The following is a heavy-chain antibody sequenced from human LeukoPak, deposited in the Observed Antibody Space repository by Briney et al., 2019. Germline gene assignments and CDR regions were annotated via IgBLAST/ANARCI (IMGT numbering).Heavy chain of an antibody. Sequence: SETLSLTCAVYGGSFSGYYWSWIRQRPGKGLEWIGEINHSGSTNYNPSLKSRVTISVDTSKNQFSLKLSSVTAADTAVYYCARHHGGITIFSYWGQGTLVTGSS. J-gene: IGHJ4*02. CDR1: GGSFSGYY. V-gene: IGHV4-34*01. D-gene: IGHD3-3*01. CDR3: ARHHGGITIFSY. CDR2: INHSGST.